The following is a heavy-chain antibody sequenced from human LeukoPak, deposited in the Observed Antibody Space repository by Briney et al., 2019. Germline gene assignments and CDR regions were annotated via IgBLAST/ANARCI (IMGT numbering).Heavy chain of an antibody. CDR1: GLSFSGQW. V-gene: IGHV3-7*01. J-gene: IGHJ4*02. CDR2: IKYDGSVK. D-gene: IGHD1/OR15-1a*01. Sequence: PGGSLRLSCTASGLSFSGQWMNWVRQSPGQGLEWVANIKYDGSVKYYVDSVKGRFTISREDAKNSLSLQMDSVRPEDTAVYYCAFNNNFKYWGQGTLVIVSS. CDR3: AFNNNFKY.